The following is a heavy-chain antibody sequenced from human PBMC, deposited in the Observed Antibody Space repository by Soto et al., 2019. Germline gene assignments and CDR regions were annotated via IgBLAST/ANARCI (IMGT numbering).Heavy chain of an antibody. J-gene: IGHJ4*02. CDR1: GGTFSSYG. CDR3: ARVGYYEKTRQFDY. D-gene: IGHD3-22*01. V-gene: IGHV1-18*01. Sequence: ASVKVSRTASGGTFSSYGISWVRQAPGQGLEWMGGISAYNGNTNYAQKLQGRVTMTTDTSTSTAYMELRSLRSDDTAVYYCARVGYYEKTRQFDYWGQGTLVTVSS. CDR2: ISAYNGNT.